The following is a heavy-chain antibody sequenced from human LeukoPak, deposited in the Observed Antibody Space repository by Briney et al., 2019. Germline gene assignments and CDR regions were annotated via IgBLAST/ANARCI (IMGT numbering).Heavy chain of an antibody. CDR1: GGSISSSNW. V-gene: IGHV4-4*02. J-gene: IGHJ4*02. D-gene: IGHD3-3*01. CDR2: IYHSGST. CDR3: ARRGYDFWSGYYHHYFDY. Sequence: SETLSLTCAVSGGSISSSNWWSWVRQPPGKGLEWIGEIYHSGSTNYNPSLKSRVTISVDKSKNQFSLKLSSVTAADTAVYYCARRGYDFWSGYYHHYFDYWGQGTLVTVSS.